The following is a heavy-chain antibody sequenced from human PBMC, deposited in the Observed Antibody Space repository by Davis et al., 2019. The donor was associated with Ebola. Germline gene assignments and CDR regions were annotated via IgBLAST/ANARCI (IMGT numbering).Heavy chain of an antibody. J-gene: IGHJ6*04. CDR1: GYTFTSYG. Sequence: ASAKVSCKASGYTFTSYGISWVRQAPGQGLEWMGWISAYNGNTNYAQKLQGRVTMTTDKSTSTAYMELRSLRSDDTAVYYCARDYGGNSPYGMDVWGKGTTVTVSS. CDR3: ARDYGGNSPYGMDV. V-gene: IGHV1-18*01. D-gene: IGHD4-23*01. CDR2: ISAYNGNT.